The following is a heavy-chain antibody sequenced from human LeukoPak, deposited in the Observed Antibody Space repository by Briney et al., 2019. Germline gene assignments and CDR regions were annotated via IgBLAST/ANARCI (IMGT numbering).Heavy chain of an antibody. Sequence: SETLSLTCTVSGGFLSSYYWSWIRQPAGKGLEWIGRIYTSGSTNYNPSLKSRVTMSVDKSKNQFSLKLCSVTAADTAVYYCASSQYDAWIQLWFFDYWGQGALVTVSS. CDR1: GGFLSSYY. CDR3: ASSQYDAWIQLWFFDY. CDR2: IYTSGST. J-gene: IGHJ4*02. D-gene: IGHD5-18*01. V-gene: IGHV4-4*07.